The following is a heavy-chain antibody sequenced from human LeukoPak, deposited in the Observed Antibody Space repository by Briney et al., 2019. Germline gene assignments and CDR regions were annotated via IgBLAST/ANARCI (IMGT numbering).Heavy chain of an antibody. CDR3: ARDGPYYYDSSGYYDAFDI. V-gene: IGHV4-39*07. Sequence: SETLSLTCTVSGGSISSSSYYWGWIRQPPGKGLDWIGIINYRGNTYYNPSLKSRVTMSLDTSKNQFSLKLSSVTAADTAVYYCARDGPYYYDSSGYYDAFDIWGQGTMVTVSS. D-gene: IGHD3-22*01. J-gene: IGHJ3*02. CDR1: GGSISSSSYY. CDR2: INYRGNT.